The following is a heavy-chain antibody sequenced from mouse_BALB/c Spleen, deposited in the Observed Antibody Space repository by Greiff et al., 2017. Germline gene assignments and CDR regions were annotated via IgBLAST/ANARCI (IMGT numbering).Heavy chain of an antibody. J-gene: IGHJ4*01. Sequence: EVQLQESGPGLVKPSQSLSLTCSVTGYSITSGYYWNWIRQFPGNKLEWMGYISYDGSNNYNPSLKNRISITRDTSKNQFFLKLNSVTTEDTATYYCARDHDGYFSMDYWGQGTSVTVSS. CDR2: ISYDGSN. V-gene: IGHV3-6*02. CDR3: ARDHDGYFSMDY. D-gene: IGHD2-3*01. CDR1: GYSITSGYY.